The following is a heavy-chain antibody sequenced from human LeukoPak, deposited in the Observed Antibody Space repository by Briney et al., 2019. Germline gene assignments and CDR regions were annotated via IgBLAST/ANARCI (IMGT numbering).Heavy chain of an antibody. Sequence: PGGSLRLSCAASGFTFSSCSMNWVRQAPGKGLEWVSSISSSSSYIYYADSVKGRFTISRDNAKNSLYLQMNSLRAEDTAVYYCARDALNYYDSSGYYYDYWGQGTLVTVSP. CDR3: ARDALNYYDSSGYYYDY. D-gene: IGHD3-22*01. V-gene: IGHV3-21*01. CDR2: ISSSSSYI. CDR1: GFTFSSCS. J-gene: IGHJ4*02.